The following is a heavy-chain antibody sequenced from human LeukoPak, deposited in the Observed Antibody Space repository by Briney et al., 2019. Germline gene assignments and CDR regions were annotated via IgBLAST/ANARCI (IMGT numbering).Heavy chain of an antibody. V-gene: IGHV1-18*01. CDR2: ISAYNGNT. J-gene: IGHJ6*03. CDR1: GYTFTSYG. Sequence: ASVKVSCKASGYTFTSYGISWVRQAPGQGLEWMGWISAYNGNTNYAQKLQGRVTMTTDTSTSTAYMELRSLRSDDTAVYYCAREGGYCSSTSCYGYYYYYMDVWGKGTTVTVSS. CDR3: AREGGYCSSTSCYGYYYYYMDV. D-gene: IGHD2-2*01.